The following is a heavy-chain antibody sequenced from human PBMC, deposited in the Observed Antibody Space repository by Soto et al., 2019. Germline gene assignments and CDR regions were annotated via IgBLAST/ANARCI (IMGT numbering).Heavy chain of an antibody. D-gene: IGHD2-21*02. CDR2: ISGSGGST. CDR3: SKYLCGGDRYSCSDY. J-gene: IGHJ4*02. CDR1: GFTFSSYA. V-gene: IGHV3-23*01. Sequence: GGSLRLACAASGFTFSSYAMSWVRQAPGKGLEWVSAISGSGGSTYYADSVKGRFTISRDNSKNTLYLQMNSLRAEDTAVYYCSKYLCGGDRYSCSDYSDQRTPVTVSS.